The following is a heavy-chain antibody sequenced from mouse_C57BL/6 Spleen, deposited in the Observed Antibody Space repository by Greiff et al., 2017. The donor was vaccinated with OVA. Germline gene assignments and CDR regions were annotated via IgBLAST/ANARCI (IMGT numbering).Heavy chain of an antibody. J-gene: IGHJ2*01. Sequence: EVHLVESGPGLVKPSQSLSLTCSVSGYSITSGYFWTWIRQFPGNQLEWVGYISYGGSNNYKQSLKNRISITRDTSKNQMYLKLNSVTTEDTSTYYCAREEGDYYCSSSYWGQGTTLTVSS. CDR1: GYSITSGYF. CDR3: AREEGDYYCSSSY. V-gene: IGHV3-6*01. D-gene: IGHD1-1*01. CDR2: ISYGGSN.